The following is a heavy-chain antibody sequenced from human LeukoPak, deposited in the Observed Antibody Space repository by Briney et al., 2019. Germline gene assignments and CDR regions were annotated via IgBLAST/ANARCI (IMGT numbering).Heavy chain of an antibody. J-gene: IGHJ4*02. CDR3: AREIFNYYDSSGYWGFDY. CDR1: GGTFSSYA. D-gene: IGHD3-22*01. CDR2: IIPIFGTA. Sequence: GASVKVSCKASGGTFSSYAISWVRQAPGQGLEWMGGIIPIFGTADYAQKFQGRVTITADESTSTAYMELSSLRSEDTAVYYCAREIFNYYDSSGYWGFDYWGQGTLVTVSS. V-gene: IGHV1-69*13.